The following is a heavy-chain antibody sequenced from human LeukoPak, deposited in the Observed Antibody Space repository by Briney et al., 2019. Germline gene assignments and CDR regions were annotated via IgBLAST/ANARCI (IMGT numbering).Heavy chain of an antibody. Sequence: GGSLRLSCAASGFTFSNYAMRWVRQAPGKGLEWVSGISGSGDSTYYADSVKGRFTISRDNSKNTLYLQMNSLRVEDTGVYYCAKEDGYNLPDAFDIWGQGTMVTVSS. V-gene: IGHV3-23*01. D-gene: IGHD5-24*01. J-gene: IGHJ3*02. CDR1: GFTFSNYA. CDR3: AKEDGYNLPDAFDI. CDR2: ISGSGDST.